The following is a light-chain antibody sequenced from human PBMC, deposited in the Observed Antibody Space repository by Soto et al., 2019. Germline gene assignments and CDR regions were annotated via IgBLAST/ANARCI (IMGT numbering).Light chain of an antibody. CDR2: GTS. J-gene: IGKJ5*01. CDR1: QSVSSSY. CDR3: QQRSNWPPIT. V-gene: IGKV3D-20*02. Sequence: EIVLTQSPGTLSLSPGERATLSCRASQSVSSSYLAWYQQKPGQAPRVLIYGTSSRATGIPDRFSGSGSGTDFTLTISSLEPEDFAVYYCQQRSNWPPITFGQGTRLEIK.